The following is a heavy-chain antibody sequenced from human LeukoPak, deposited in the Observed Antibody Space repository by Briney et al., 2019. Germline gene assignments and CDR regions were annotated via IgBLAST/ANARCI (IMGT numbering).Heavy chain of an antibody. D-gene: IGHD2-15*01. J-gene: IGHJ3*02. CDR2: ISGSGGST. V-gene: IGHV3-23*01. CDR1: GFTFSSYA. Sequence: GGSLRLSCAASGFTFSSYAMSWVCQAPGKGLEWVSAISGSGGSTYYADSVKGRFTISRDNSKNTLYLQMNSLRAEDTAVYYCAKGDIVVVVAAIDAFDIWGQGTMVTVSS. CDR3: AKGDIVVVVAAIDAFDI.